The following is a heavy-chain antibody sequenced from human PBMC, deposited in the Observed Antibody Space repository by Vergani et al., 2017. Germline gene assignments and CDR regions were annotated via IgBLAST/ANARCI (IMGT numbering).Heavy chain of an antibody. D-gene: IGHD6-13*01. J-gene: IGHJ6*03. V-gene: IGHV4-61*02. CDR1: GGSISSGSYY. Sequence: QVQLHESGPGLVKPSQTLSLTCTVSGGSISSGSYYWSWIRPPAGKGLEWSGRIYTSGSTNYNPSLKSRVTISVDTSKNQFSLKLGSVTAADTAVYYCARHKEQLVPGNYYYYYYIDVWGKGTTVTVSS. CDR2: IYTSGST. CDR3: ARHKEQLVPGNYYYYYYIDV.